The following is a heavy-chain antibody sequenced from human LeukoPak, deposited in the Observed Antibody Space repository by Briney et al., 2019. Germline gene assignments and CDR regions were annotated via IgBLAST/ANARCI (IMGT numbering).Heavy chain of an antibody. CDR1: GGSISSYH. J-gene: IGHJ3*02. Sequence: PSDTLSLTCTVSGGSISSYHWSWIRHPPGKGLEWIGYIYYSWSTNYNPSLKSRVTISVDTSKNQFSLKLSSVTAADTAVYYCARTTVTTTAFDIWGQGTMVTVSS. CDR3: ARTTVTTTAFDI. D-gene: IGHD4-17*01. CDR2: IYYSWST. V-gene: IGHV4-59*07.